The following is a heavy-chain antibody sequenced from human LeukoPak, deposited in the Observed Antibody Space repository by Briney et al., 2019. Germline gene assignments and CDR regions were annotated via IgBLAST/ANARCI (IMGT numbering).Heavy chain of an antibody. V-gene: IGHV4-4*08. CDR1: GASLFSYY. CDR3: ARRAYYDSSGYNPTAGYFDL. Sequence: SEPLSLTCTVSGASLFSYYWNWIRQSPGKGLEWIGFIYSNGITSYNPSLRSRGSISIATSRNQFSLRLTSVAAADTAIYYCARRAYYDSSGYNPTAGYFDLWGRGTLVTVSS. D-gene: IGHD3-22*01. CDR2: IYSNGIT. J-gene: IGHJ2*01.